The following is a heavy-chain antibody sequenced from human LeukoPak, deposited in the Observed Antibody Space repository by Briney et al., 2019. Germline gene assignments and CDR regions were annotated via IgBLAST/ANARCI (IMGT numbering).Heavy chain of an antibody. V-gene: IGHV3-21*01. CDR1: GFTFSTYV. D-gene: IGHD1-26*01. CDR2: ISSSSSYI. J-gene: IGHJ3*02. Sequence: GGSLRLSCAVSGFTFSTYVVNWVRQAPGKGLEWVSSISSSSSYIYYADSVKGRFTISRDDAKNSLYLQMNSLRAEDTAVYYCATLSEEWELRRSAFDIWGQGTMVTVSS. CDR3: ATLSEEWELRRSAFDI.